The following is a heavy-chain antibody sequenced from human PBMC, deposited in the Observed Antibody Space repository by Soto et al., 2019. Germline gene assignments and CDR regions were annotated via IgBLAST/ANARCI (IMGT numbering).Heavy chain of an antibody. CDR3: ARDPGGYSYGRFDY. CDR1: GGSISSGGYY. V-gene: IGHV4-31*03. J-gene: IGHJ4*02. CDR2: IYYSGST. Sequence: SETLSLTCTVSGGSISSGGYYWSWIRQHPGKGLEWIGYIYYSGSTYYNPSLKSRVTISVDTSKNQFSLKLSSVTAADTAVYYCARDPGGYSYGRFDYWGQGTLVTVSS. D-gene: IGHD5-18*01.